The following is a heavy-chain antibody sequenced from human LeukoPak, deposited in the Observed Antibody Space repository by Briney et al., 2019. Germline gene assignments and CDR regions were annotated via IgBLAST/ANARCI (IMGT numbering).Heavy chain of an antibody. CDR1: EFTFITYN. J-gene: IGHJ6*03. Sequence: PGGSLRVSCAASEFTFITYNMHWVRPAPGKGLEWVSSIGGGSNYIYYADSLKGRFTISRDNAKNSLYLQMNSLRADDTAVYYCAKGGYSGPTTGLRTDYYMDVWGKGTTVTVSS. V-gene: IGHV3-21*01. CDR3: AKGGYSGPTTGLRTDYYMDV. CDR2: IGGGSNYI. D-gene: IGHD5-12*01.